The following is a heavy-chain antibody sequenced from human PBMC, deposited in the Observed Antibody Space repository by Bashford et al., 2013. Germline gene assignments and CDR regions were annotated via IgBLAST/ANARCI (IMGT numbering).Heavy chain of an antibody. D-gene: IGHD2/OR15-2a*01. Sequence: WVRQAPGQGLEWMGWMNPNSGNTGYAQKFQGRVTMTRNTSISTAYMELSSLRSEDTAVYYCYLRTPFAPFDYWGQGTLVTVSS. V-gene: IGHV1-8*01. J-gene: IGHJ4*02. CDR2: MNPNSGNT. CDR3: YLRTPFAPFDY.